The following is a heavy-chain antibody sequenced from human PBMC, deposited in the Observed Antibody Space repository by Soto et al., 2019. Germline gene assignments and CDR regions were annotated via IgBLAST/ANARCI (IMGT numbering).Heavy chain of an antibody. CDR2: ISSSSSTI. CDR1: GFTFSSYS. D-gene: IGHD3-9*01. J-gene: IGHJ4*02. V-gene: IGHV3-48*02. CDR3: ARETSILTGPYFDY. Sequence: GGSLSLSCAASGFTFSSYSMNWVRQAPGKGLEWVSYISSSSSTIYYADSVKGRFTISRDNAKNSLYLQMNSLRDEDTAVYYCARETSILTGPYFDYWGQGTLVTVSS.